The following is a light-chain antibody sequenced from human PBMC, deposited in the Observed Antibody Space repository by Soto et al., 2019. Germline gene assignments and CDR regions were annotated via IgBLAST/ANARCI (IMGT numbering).Light chain of an antibody. J-gene: IGKJ3*01. CDR2: GAS. CDR3: QHYDNTPPSVT. Sequence: EIVLTQSPYILSLSPGDRATLSCRASQSVTSDFLVWYQQKPGQAPRLLIYGASSRATGIPDRFSGSGSGTDFILTISRLEPEDFAVYYCQHYDNTPPSVTFGPGTKVDIK. CDR1: QSVTSDF. V-gene: IGKV3-20*01.